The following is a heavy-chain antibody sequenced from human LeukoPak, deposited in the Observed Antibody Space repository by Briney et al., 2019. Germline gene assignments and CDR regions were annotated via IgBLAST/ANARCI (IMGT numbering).Heavy chain of an antibody. CDR2: ITGREGNT. J-gene: IGHJ4*02. Sequence: PGGSLRLSCVASGFSFRKYSMSWVRQAPGQGLEWVSSITGREGNTYAADSVKGRFTIPRDRSEVPLDLKMDSLRAEDTAIYYCAKSYNSSGYYPVGDIDYWGQGTLVTVSS. CDR3: AKSYNSSGYYPVGDIDY. D-gene: IGHD3-22*01. V-gene: IGHV3-23*01. CDR1: GFSFRKYS.